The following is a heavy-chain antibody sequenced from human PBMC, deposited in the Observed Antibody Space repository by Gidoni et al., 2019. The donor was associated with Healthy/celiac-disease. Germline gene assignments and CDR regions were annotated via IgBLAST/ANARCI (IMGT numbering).Heavy chain of an antibody. CDR1: GGSFSGYH. CDR2: INHSGST. D-gene: IGHD2-21*02. V-gene: IGHV4-34*01. Sequence: QVQLQQWGAGLLKPSETLSLTCAVYGGSFSGYHWSWIRQPPGKGLEWIGEINHSGSTNYNPSLKSRVTISVDTSKNQFSLKLSSVTAADTAVYYCAREVVVTDWYFDLWGRGTLVTVSS. J-gene: IGHJ2*01. CDR3: AREVVVTDWYFDL.